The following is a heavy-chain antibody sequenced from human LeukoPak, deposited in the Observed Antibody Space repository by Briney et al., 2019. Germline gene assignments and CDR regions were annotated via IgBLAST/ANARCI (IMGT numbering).Heavy chain of an antibody. CDR3: ARGRPYDVWTGSRDYFDY. D-gene: IGHD3-3*01. CDR1: GYTFTSYD. V-gene: IGHV1-8*03. Sequence: ASVNVSCKASGYTFTSYDINGLRQATGQGLEWMGWMNPNSGNTGYAQKFQGRVTITRNTSIRTAYMELSSLRSEDTAVYYCARGRPYDVWTGSRDYFDYWGQGHLLPVSS. CDR2: MNPNSGNT. J-gene: IGHJ4*02.